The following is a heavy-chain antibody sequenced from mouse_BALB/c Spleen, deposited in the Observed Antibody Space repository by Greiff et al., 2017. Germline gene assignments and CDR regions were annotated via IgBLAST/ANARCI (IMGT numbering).Heavy chain of an antibody. D-gene: IGHD3-3*01. CDR1: GYAFSSYW. Sequence: DQLQQSGAELVRPGSSVKISCKASGYAFSSYWMNWVKQRPGQGLEWIGQIYPGDGDTNYNGKFKGKATLTADKSSSTAYMQLSSLTSEDSAVYFCARGGAGKGLDYWGQGTTLTVSS. CDR2: IYPGDGDT. V-gene: IGHV1-80*01. CDR3: ARGGAGKGLDY. J-gene: IGHJ2*01.